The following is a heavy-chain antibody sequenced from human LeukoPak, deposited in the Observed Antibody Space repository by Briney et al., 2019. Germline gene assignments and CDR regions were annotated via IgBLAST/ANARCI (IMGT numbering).Heavy chain of an antibody. J-gene: IGHJ4*02. V-gene: IGHV3-23*01. CDR3: AKQLDSGNYYPTGDHY. CDR1: GFTLSSYA. CDR2: ISASGADT. D-gene: IGHD3-10*01. Sequence: GGSLRLSCAASGFTLSSYATSWVRQAPGKGLECVSSISASGADTYYADSVKGRFTISRDTSKNTVYLQMNSLRDEDTAVYYCAKQLDSGNYYPTGDHYWGQGTLVTVSS.